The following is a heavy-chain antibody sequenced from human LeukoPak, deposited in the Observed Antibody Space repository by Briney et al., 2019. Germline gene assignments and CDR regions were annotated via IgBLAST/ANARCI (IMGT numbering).Heavy chain of an antibody. V-gene: IGHV4-59*01. CDR1: GGSINYYY. CDR2: IYYSGGT. CDR3: GRETIAATGTSVFFDY. D-gene: IGHD6-13*01. Sequence: SETLSLTCTVSGGSINYYYWMWIRQPPGKGLEWIGYIYYSGGTHYNPSLKSRVTMLVDTSKNQFSLKLTSMTAADAAVYYCGRETIAATGTSVFFDYWGQGTLVTVSS. J-gene: IGHJ4*02.